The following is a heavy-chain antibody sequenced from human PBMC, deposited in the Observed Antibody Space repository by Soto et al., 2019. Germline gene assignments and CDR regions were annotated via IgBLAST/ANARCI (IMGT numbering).Heavy chain of an antibody. CDR1: GGSISSSSYY. CDR2: IYYSGST. CDR3: ARRLYCSGGSSSHDSYYYYGMDV. Sequence: PSETLSLTCTVSGGSISSSSYYWGWIRQPPGKGLEWIGSIYYSGSTYYNPSLKSRVTISVDTSKNQFSLKLSSVTAADTAVYYCARRLYCSGGSSSHDSYYYYGMDVWGQGTTVTVSS. J-gene: IGHJ6*02. V-gene: IGHV4-39*01. D-gene: IGHD2-15*01.